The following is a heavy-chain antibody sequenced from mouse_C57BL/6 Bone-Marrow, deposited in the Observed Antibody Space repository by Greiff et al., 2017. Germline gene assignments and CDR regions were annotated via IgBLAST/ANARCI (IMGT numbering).Heavy chain of an antibody. Sequence: VKLMESGAELVRPGTSVKMSCKASGYTFTNYWIGWAKQRPGHGLEWIGDIYPGGGYTNYNEKFKGKATLTADKSSSTAYMQFSSLTSEDSAIYYCARSGPAWFAYWGQGTLVTVSA. CDR1: GYTFTNYW. J-gene: IGHJ3*01. V-gene: IGHV1-63*01. CDR2: IYPGGGYT. D-gene: IGHD3-1*01. CDR3: ARSGPAWFAY.